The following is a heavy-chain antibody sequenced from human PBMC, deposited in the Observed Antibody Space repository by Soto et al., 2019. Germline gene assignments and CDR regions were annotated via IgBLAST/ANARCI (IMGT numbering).Heavy chain of an antibody. D-gene: IGHD5-18*01. V-gene: IGHV3-23*01. J-gene: IGHJ4*02. Sequence: GGSLRLSCAASGFTSSSYAMSWVRQAPGKGLEWVSAISGSGSNTYYADSVKGRFTISRDNSKNTLFLQMNSLRAEDTAVYYCARAVDTRTKIDYWGQGTLVTVSS. CDR2: ISGSGSNT. CDR3: ARAVDTRTKIDY. CDR1: GFTSSSYA.